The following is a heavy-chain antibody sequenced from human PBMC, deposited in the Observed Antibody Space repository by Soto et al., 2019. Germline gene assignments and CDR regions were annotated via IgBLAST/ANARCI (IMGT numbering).Heavy chain of an antibody. Sequence: SETLSLTCAVYGGSFIGYYWIFIRHPPFKWLEWIGEINHSGSTNYNPSLKSRVTISVDTSKNQFSLKLRSVTAPDTAVYYCARGKLYDYGWGSYRYHFDYWGRGTGVTVSS. V-gene: IGHV4-34*01. CDR2: INHSGST. CDR3: ARGKLYDYGWGSYRYHFDY. D-gene: IGHD3-16*02. J-gene: IGHJ4*02. CDR1: GGSFIGYY.